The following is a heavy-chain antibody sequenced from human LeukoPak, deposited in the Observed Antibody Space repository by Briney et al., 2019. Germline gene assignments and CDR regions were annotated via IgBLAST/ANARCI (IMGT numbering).Heavy chain of an antibody. CDR1: GFPFSTHS. V-gene: IGHV3-21*04. CDR3: AKVFCSSTRCWDSGFDP. J-gene: IGHJ5*02. Sequence: PGGSLRLSCAASGFPFSTHSLNWVRQAPGKGLEWVSSISAGGDFVYYGDSVKGRFTISRDNAKNPLYLQMNSLRAEDTALYYCAKVFCSSTRCWDSGFDPWGQGTLVTVSS. D-gene: IGHD2-2*01. CDR2: ISAGGDFV.